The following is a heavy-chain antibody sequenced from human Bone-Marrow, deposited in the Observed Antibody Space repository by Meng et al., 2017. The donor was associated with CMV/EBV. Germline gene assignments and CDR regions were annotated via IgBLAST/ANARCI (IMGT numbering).Heavy chain of an antibody. CDR3: AGDVGLPNGINV. D-gene: IGHD1-7*01. CDR2: IYGGSTT. Sequence: GESLKISCAAFEFIVSQNYMSWVRQAPGKGPEWVSVIYGGSTTYYADSVKGRFTISRDDSRNTVFLQMNSLRVEDTAVYYCAGDVGLPNGINVWGQGTTVTVSS. CDR1: EFIVSQNY. V-gene: IGHV3-53*01. J-gene: IGHJ6*02.